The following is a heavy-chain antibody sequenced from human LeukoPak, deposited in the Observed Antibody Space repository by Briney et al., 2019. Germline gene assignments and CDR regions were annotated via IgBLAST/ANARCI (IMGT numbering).Heavy chain of an antibody. J-gene: IGHJ4*02. Sequence: SETLSLTCTVSGGSISSGGYYWSWIRQHPGKGLEWIGYIYYSGSAYYNPSLKSRVTISVDTSENQFSQKLSSVTAADTAVYYCARVNYGSATKEDYWGQGTLVTVSS. CDR2: IYYSGSA. CDR1: GGSISSGGYY. V-gene: IGHV4-31*03. D-gene: IGHD3-10*01. CDR3: ARVNYGSATKEDY.